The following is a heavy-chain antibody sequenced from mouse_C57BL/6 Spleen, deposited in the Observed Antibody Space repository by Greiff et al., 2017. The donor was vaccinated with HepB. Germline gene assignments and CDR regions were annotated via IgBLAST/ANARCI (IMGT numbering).Heavy chain of an antibody. J-gene: IGHJ3*01. CDR3: AHSNYAY. V-gene: IGHV5-17*01. CDR1: GFTFSDYG. Sequence: EVMLVESGGGLVKPGGSLKLSCAASGFTFSDYGMHWVRQAPEKGLEWVAYISSGSSTIYYADTVKGRFTISRDNATNTLFLQMTSLRSEDTAMYYCAHSNYAYWGQGTLVTVSA. D-gene: IGHD2-5*01. CDR2: ISSGSSTI.